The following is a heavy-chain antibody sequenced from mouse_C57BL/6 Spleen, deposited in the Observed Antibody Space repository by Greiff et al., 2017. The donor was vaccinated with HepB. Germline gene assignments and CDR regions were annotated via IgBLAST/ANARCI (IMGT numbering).Heavy chain of an antibody. Sequence: QVHVKQSGPELVKPGASVKISCKASGYAFSSSWMNWVKQRPGKGLEWIGRIYPGDGDTNYNGKFKGKATLTADKSSSTAYMQLSSLTSEDSAVYFCARSGYYGNYWAMDYWGQGTSVTVSS. CDR3: ARSGYYGNYWAMDY. D-gene: IGHD2-1*01. CDR2: IYPGDGDT. J-gene: IGHJ4*01. CDR1: GYAFSSSW. V-gene: IGHV1-82*01.